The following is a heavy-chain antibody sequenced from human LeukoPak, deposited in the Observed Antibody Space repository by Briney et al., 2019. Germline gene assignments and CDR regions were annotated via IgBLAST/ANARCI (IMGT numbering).Heavy chain of an antibody. CDR1: GYTFTGYY. D-gene: IGHD4-17*01. V-gene: IGHV1-2*02. Sequence: GASVKVSCKASGYTFTGYYMHWVRQAPGQGLEWMGWINPNSGGTNYAQKFQGRVTMTRDTSISTAYMELSSLKSDDTAVYYCARIFRFGDYDSIFFWGQGTLVTVSS. CDR2: INPNSGGT. J-gene: IGHJ4*02. CDR3: ARIFRFGDYDSIFF.